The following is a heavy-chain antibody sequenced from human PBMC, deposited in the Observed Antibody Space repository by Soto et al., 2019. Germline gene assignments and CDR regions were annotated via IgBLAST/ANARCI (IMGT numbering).Heavy chain of an antibody. CDR1: GFIFNEYG. Sequence: EVRLVETGGSVIWPGGSLRLSCAASGFIFNEYGMSWVRQAPGKGLEWVAGIHGNGRDTAYEDSVKGRFTISRDNAKNSLSLQMNSLRVDDTAFYYCMRRGGPHGDYVDYWGQGTLVTVTS. CDR2: IHGNGRDT. D-gene: IGHD4-17*01. CDR3: MRRGGPHGDYVDY. V-gene: IGHV3-20*04. J-gene: IGHJ4*02.